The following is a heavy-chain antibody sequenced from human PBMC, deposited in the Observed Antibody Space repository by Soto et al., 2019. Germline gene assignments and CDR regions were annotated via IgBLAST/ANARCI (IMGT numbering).Heavy chain of an antibody. J-gene: IGHJ6*02. V-gene: IGHV3-30*03. Sequence: GGSLRLSCAASGFTFTNYDMHWVRQAPGKGLEWMALILHDGSAEYYADSVKGRFTISRDNSKNTLYLQMNSLRAEDTAVYYCARSRDGYSFYFYYGMDGWGQGTTVTVSS. CDR2: ILHDGSAE. CDR1: GFTFTNYD. D-gene: IGHD4-4*01. CDR3: ARSRDGYSFYFYYGMDG.